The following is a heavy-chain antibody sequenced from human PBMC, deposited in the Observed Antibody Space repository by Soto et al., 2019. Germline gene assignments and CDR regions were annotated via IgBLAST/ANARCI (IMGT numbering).Heavy chain of an antibody. J-gene: IGHJ4*02. Sequence: TGGSLRLSCAATGFTFDDYAMHWVRQAPGKGLEWVSGISWNSGSIGYADSVKGRFTISRDNAKNSLYLQMNSLRAEDTALYYCAKDKRQTWGYFDYWGQGTLVTVSS. CDR2: ISWNSGSI. D-gene: IGHD7-27*01. CDR3: AKDKRQTWGYFDY. V-gene: IGHV3-9*01. CDR1: GFTFDDYA.